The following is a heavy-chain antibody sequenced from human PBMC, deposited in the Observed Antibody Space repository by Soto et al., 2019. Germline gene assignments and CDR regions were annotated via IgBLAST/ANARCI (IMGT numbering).Heavy chain of an antibody. CDR2: IIPIFGTA. CDR3: ARVHYDSSGYDENWFDP. V-gene: IGHV1-69*13. J-gene: IGHJ5*02. Sequence: GASVKVSCKASGGTFSSYAISWVRQAPGQGLEWMGGIIPIFGTANYAQKFQGRVTITADESTSTAYVELSSLRSEDTAVYYCARVHYDSSGYDENWFDPWGQGTLVTVSS. D-gene: IGHD3-22*01. CDR1: GGTFSSYA.